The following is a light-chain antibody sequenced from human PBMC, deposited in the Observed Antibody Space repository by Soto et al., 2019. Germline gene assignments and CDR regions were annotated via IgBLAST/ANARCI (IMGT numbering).Light chain of an antibody. J-gene: IGKJ1*01. CDR2: KAS. V-gene: IGKV1-5*03. CDR1: QSISTW. CDR3: QDYNSWT. Sequence: DIEMTQSPSTLSASVGDRVTITCRASQSISTWLSWYPQKPGKAPKVLIYKASNLQSGVSSSFSGSGSGTEFTLTISSLQPDDFATYYCQDYNSWTLGQGTKVDIK.